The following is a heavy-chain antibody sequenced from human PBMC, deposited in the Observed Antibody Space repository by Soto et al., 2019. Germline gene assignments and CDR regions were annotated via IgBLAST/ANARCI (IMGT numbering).Heavy chain of an antibody. CDR2: ILPIFGTA. D-gene: IGHD2-21*02. CDR3: ARRIAYCGGDCYSGGWFDP. J-gene: IGHJ5*02. Sequence: QVQLVQSGAEVKKPGSSVKVSCKASGGTFSSYAISWVRQAPGQGLEWMGGILPIFGTANYAQKFQGRVTITADESTSTAYMELSSLRSEDTAVYYCARRIAYCGGDCYSGGWFDPWGQGTLVTVSS. V-gene: IGHV1-69*01. CDR1: GGTFSSYA.